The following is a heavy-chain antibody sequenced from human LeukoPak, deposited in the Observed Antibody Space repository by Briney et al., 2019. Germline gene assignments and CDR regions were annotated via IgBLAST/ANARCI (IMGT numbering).Heavy chain of an antibody. CDR1: GFTFSSYA. CDR3: ARLQSDGLRTYYGMDV. CDR2: ISGSGGST. J-gene: IGHJ6*02. V-gene: IGHV3-23*01. Sequence: PGGSLRLSCAASGFTFSSYAMSWVRQAPGKGLEWVSVISGSGGSTYYADSVKGRFTISRDNSKNTLYLQMNSLRAEDTAVYYCARLQSDGLRTYYGMDVWGQGTTVTVSS. D-gene: IGHD2-15*01.